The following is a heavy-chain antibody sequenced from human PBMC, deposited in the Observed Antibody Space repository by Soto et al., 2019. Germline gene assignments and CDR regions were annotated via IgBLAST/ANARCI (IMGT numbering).Heavy chain of an antibody. Sequence: PGGSLRLSCVASGFTFSSYSMNWVRQAPGKGLEWVAYISPSDTTIYYADSVKGRFTISRDDSKNSVYLQMNSLRVDDTALYYCARLISDSGDYVGYWGQGTLVTVPQ. V-gene: IGHV3-48*01. J-gene: IGHJ4*02. CDR3: ARLISDSGDYVGY. CDR1: GFTFSSYS. CDR2: ISPSDTTI. D-gene: IGHD4-17*01.